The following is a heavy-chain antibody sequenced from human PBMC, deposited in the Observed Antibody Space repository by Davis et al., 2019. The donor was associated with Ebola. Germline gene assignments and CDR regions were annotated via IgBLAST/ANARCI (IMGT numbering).Heavy chain of an antibody. J-gene: IGHJ6*02. CDR2: ISAYNGNT. CDR3: ARDGALWSLYYYGMDV. V-gene: IGHV1-18*04. Sequence: GESLKISCKGSGYRFPSYWIGWVRQAPGQGLEWMGWISAYNGNTNYAQKLQGRVTMTTDTSTSTAYMELRSLRSDDTAVYYCARDGALWSLYYYGMDVWGQGTTVTVSS. D-gene: IGHD3-10*01. CDR1: GYRFPSYW.